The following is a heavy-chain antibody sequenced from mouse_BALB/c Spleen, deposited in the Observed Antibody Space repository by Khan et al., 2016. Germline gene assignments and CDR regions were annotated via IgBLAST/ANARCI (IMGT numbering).Heavy chain of an antibody. Sequence: QVQLQQSGAELVRPGSSVKISCKASGYAFSSYWMNWVKQRPGQGLEWIGQIYPGDGDTKYNGKFKGKATLTADKYSSTAYLQLSSLTSEDSAFYFCANYGNFDYWGQGTTLTVSA. D-gene: IGHD2-1*01. J-gene: IGHJ2*01. V-gene: IGHV1-80*01. CDR3: ANYGNFDY. CDR1: GYAFSSYW. CDR2: IYPGDGDT.